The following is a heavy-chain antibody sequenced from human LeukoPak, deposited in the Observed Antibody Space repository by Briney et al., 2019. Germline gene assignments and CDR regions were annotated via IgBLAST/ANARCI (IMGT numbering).Heavy chain of an antibody. CDR3: AKAQYSSGWYLYPPPDY. V-gene: IGHV1-69*04. CDR1: GGTFSSYA. Sequence: SVKVSCKASGGTFSSYAISWVRQAPGQGLEWMGRIIPILGIANYAQKFQGRVTITADKSTSTAYMELNSLRAEDTAVYYCAKAQYSSGWYLYPPPDYWGQGTLVTVSS. CDR2: IIPILGIA. J-gene: IGHJ4*02. D-gene: IGHD6-19*01.